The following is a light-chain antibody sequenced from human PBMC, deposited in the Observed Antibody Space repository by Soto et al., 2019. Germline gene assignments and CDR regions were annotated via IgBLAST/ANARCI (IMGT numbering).Light chain of an antibody. Sequence: EIVMRQSPSTLSLSXVGRTTLAXXASQSVSIDLAWYQQTPGQAPRLLIYGASTRATGIPVRFSGSASGTEFTLTISSLQSEDFTVYYCQQYNKWPLTFGQGTKVDIK. CDR3: QQYNKWPLT. CDR2: GAS. J-gene: IGKJ1*01. V-gene: IGKV3-15*01. CDR1: QSVSID.